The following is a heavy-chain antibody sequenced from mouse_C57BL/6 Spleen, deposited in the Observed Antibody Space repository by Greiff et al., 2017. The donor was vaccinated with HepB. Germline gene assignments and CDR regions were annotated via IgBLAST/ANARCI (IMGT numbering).Heavy chain of an antibody. CDR2: IYPGDGDT. D-gene: IGHD3-2*02. Sequence: QVQLQQSGPELVKPGASVKISCKASGYAFSSSWMNWVKQRPGKGLEWIGRIYPGDGDTNYNGKFKGKATLTADKSSSTAYMQLSSLTSEDSAVYFCARTQAKAPWFAYWGQGTLVTVSA. J-gene: IGHJ3*01. CDR3: ARTQAKAPWFAY. CDR1: GYAFSSSW. V-gene: IGHV1-82*01.